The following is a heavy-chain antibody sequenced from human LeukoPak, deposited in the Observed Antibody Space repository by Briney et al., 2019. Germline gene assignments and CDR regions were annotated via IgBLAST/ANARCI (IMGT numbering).Heavy chain of an antibody. CDR3: ARVGDSSSWFYYFDY. CDR1: GGSISSYY. Sequence: SETLSLTCIVSGGSISSYYWSWIRQPPGKGLEWIGYIYYSGSTNYNPSLKSRVTISIDTSKNQFSLKLSSVTAADTAVYYRARVGDSSSWFYYFDYWGQGTLVTVSS. CDR2: IYYSGST. V-gene: IGHV4-59*01. J-gene: IGHJ4*02. D-gene: IGHD6-13*01.